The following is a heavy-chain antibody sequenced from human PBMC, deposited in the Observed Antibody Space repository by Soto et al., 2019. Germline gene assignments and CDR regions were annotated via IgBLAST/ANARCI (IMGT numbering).Heavy chain of an antibody. J-gene: IGHJ6*02. CDR3: AKSIIRTAAGLHYYSYYGMDV. Sequence: PGGSLRLSCTVSGFTSSSYGMHWVRQAPGKGLEWVAVISYDGSKKYYGDSVKGRFTISRDNSKNTLDLQMNSLRPEDTAVYYCAKSIIRTAAGLHYYSYYGMDVWGQGTTVTVSS. CDR2: ISYDGSKK. D-gene: IGHD6-25*01. CDR1: GFTSSSYG. V-gene: IGHV3-30*18.